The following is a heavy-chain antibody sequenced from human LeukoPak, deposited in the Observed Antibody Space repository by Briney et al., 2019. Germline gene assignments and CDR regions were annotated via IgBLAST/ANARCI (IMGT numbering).Heavy chain of an antibody. CDR1: GGSFSGYY. Sequence: PSETLSLTCAVYGGSFSGYYWSWIRQPPGKGLEWIGEINHSGSTNYNPSLKRRVTISVDTSKNQFSLKLSSVTAADTAVYYCTRGRGRGYSGYVLVDDYWGQGTLVTVSS. V-gene: IGHV4-34*01. J-gene: IGHJ4*02. CDR3: TRGRGRGYSGYVLVDDY. CDR2: INHSGST. D-gene: IGHD5-12*01.